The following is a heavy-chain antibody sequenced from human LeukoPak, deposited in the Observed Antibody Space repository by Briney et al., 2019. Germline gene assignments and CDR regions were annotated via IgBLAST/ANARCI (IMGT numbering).Heavy chain of an antibody. CDR2: IYTSGTT. D-gene: IGHD2-21*02. CDR1: GGSISRYY. Sequence: PSETLSLTCTVSGGSISRYYWNWIRQPAGKGLEWIGRIYTSGTTNYNPSLKSRVTMSVDTSKNQFSLKLSSVTAADTAVYYCARGGAYCGGDCYLDYWGQGTLVTVSS. J-gene: IGHJ4*02. CDR3: ARGGAYCGGDCYLDY. V-gene: IGHV4-4*07.